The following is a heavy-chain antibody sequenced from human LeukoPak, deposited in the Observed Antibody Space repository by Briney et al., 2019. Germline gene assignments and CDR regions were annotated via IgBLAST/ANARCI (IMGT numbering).Heavy chain of an antibody. CDR1: GGSISSYY. Sequence: SETLSLTCTVSGGSISSYYWSWIRQPPGKGLEWFGYIYYSGSTNYNPSLKSRVTISVDTSKNQFSLKLSSVTAADTAVYYCARAVMRYYYYMDVWGKGTTVTVSS. J-gene: IGHJ6*03. CDR3: ARAVMRYYYYMDV. D-gene: IGHD3-16*01. V-gene: IGHV4-59*01. CDR2: IYYSGST.